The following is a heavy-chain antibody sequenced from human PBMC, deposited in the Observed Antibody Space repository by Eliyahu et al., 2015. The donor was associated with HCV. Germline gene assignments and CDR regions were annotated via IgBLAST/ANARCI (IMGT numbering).Heavy chain of an antibody. CDR3: ARTYYDFWSGFHPGFDAFDI. V-gene: IGHV4-31*03. Sequence: QVQLQESGPGLVKPSQTLSLTCXVSXGSISSGXYXWXWIRQXPGKGLXWIGYIYYSGSTYYXPSLKSRVTISVDTSKNQFSLKLSSVTAADTAVYYCARTYYDFWSGFHPGFDAFDIWGQGTMVTVSS. CDR2: IYYSGST. J-gene: IGHJ3*02. D-gene: IGHD3-3*01. CDR1: XGSISSGXYX.